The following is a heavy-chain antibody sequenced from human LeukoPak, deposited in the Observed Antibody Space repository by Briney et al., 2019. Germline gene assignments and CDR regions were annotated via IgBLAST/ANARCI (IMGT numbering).Heavy chain of an antibody. CDR1: GFTFSSYW. V-gene: IGHV3-74*01. Sequence: GGSLRLSCAASGFTFSSYWMHWVRQAPGKGLVWVSRINSDGSSTSYADSVKGRFTISRDNAKNTLYLQMNSLRAEDTAVYYCARDFSEGTAAAGSDYWGQGTLVTVSS. J-gene: IGHJ4*02. CDR3: ARDFSEGTAAAGSDY. D-gene: IGHD6-13*01. CDR2: INSDGSST.